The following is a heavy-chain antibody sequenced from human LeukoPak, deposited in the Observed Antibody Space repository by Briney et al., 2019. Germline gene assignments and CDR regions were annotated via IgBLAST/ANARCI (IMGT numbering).Heavy chain of an antibody. CDR1: GGSISSSNW. CDR2: IYHSGST. V-gene: IGHV4-4*02. CDR3: ASGGYSSGWYSDAFDI. Sequence: PSGTLSLTCAVSGGSISSSNWWSWVRQPPWKGLEWIGEIYHSGSTNYNPSLKSRVTISVDKSKNQFSLKLSSVTAADTAVYYCASGGYSSGWYSDAFDIWGQGTMVTVSS. J-gene: IGHJ3*02. D-gene: IGHD6-19*01.